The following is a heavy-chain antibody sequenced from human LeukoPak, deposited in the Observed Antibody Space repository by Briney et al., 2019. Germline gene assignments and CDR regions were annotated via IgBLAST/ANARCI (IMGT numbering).Heavy chain of an antibody. J-gene: IGHJ4*02. D-gene: IGHD6-19*01. Sequence: ASVKVSCKASGYTFTGYYMYWVRQAPGQGLEWMGWINPNSGGTNYAQKFQGRVTMTRDTSISTAYMELSSLRFDDTAVYYCARRDLSGWYVYWGQGTLVTVSS. CDR1: GYTFTGYY. CDR3: ARRDLSGWYVY. CDR2: INPNSGGT. V-gene: IGHV1-2*02.